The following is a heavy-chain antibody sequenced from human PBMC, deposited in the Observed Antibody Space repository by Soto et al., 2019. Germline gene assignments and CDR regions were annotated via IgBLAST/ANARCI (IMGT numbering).Heavy chain of an antibody. V-gene: IGHV3-15*07. J-gene: IGHJ4*02. CDR2: IKSKTDGETT. CDR1: GFTFSNAW. CDR3: TTAQTIFGVVTGDY. Sequence: EVQLVESGGGLVKPGGSLRLSCAASGFTFSNAWMNWVRQAPGKGLEWVGRIKSKTDGETTDYAAPVKGRFTISRDDSKNTLYLQMNSLKTEDTAVYYCTTAQTIFGVVTGDYWGQGTLVTVSS. D-gene: IGHD3-3*01.